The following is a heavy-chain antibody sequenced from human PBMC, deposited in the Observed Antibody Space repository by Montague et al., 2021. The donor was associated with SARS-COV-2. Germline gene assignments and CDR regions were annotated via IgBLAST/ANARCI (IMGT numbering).Heavy chain of an antibody. CDR1: GGSISSCIYY. Sequence: SENRSLTCTVSGGSISSCIYYWSWNRQPPGMELVWNGSIYYSGSSYYTPSLQSRITISVDTSKNPFSLKLVSVTAADTAVYYCSRISGKPVLLWGQGTLVTVSS. J-gene: IGHJ4*02. D-gene: IGHD6-6*01. CDR2: IYYSGSS. V-gene: IGHV4-39*07. CDR3: SRISGKPVLL.